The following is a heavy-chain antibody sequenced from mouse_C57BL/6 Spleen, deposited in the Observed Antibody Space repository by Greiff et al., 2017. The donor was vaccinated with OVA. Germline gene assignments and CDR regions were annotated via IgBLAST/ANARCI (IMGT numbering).Heavy chain of an antibody. CDR3: ARDGDGNSGFDY. CDR2: ISSGGGYI. Sequence: EVQRVESGEGLVKPGGSLKLSCAASGFTFSSYAMSWVRQTPEKRLEWVAYISSGGGYIYYADTVKGRFTISRDNARNTLYLQMSSLKSEDTAMYYCARDGDGNSGFDYWGQGTTLTVSS. CDR1: GFTFSSYA. J-gene: IGHJ2*01. D-gene: IGHD2-1*01. V-gene: IGHV5S21*01.